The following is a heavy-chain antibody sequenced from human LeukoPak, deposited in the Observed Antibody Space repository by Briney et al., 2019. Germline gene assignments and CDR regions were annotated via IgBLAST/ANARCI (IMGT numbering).Heavy chain of an antibody. V-gene: IGHV3-49*04. J-gene: IGHJ6*02. CDR2: IRSKAYGGIT. CDR1: GFTFGDYA. Sequence: PGGSLRLSCSASGFTFGDYAMNWVRQAPGKGLEWVGFIRSKAYGGITEYAASVRGRFTISRDDSKSIAYLQMNSLKTEDTAVYYCTPYYHDSSYYYYGMDVWGQGTTVTVSS. D-gene: IGHD3-22*01. CDR3: TPYYHDSSYYYYGMDV.